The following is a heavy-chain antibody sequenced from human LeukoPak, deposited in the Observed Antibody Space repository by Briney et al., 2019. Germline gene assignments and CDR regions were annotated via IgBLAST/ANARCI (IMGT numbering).Heavy chain of an antibody. D-gene: IGHD3-10*01. Sequence: ASVKVSCKASGYTFTGYYMHWVRQAPGQGLEWMGWINPNSSGTNYAQKFQGRVTMTRDTSISTAYMELSRLRSDDTAVYYCARDGGEYGSGSYYSYWGQGTLVTVSS. CDR3: ARDGGEYGSGSYYSY. J-gene: IGHJ4*02. CDR1: GYTFTGYY. V-gene: IGHV1-2*02. CDR2: INPNSSGT.